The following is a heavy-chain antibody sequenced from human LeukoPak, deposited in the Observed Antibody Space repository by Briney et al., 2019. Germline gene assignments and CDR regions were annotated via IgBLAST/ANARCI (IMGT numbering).Heavy chain of an antibody. CDR3: VRSEMGGYTFDY. Sequence: SQTLSLTCTVSGGSISNYYWTWIRQPPGKGLEWIGYINYSGSTNYNPSLKSRVTISVDRSKNQFSLNLSSVTAADTAVYYCVRSEMGGYTFDYWGQGTLVTVSS. D-gene: IGHD5-24*01. J-gene: IGHJ4*02. V-gene: IGHV4-59*01. CDR2: INYSGST. CDR1: GGSISNYY.